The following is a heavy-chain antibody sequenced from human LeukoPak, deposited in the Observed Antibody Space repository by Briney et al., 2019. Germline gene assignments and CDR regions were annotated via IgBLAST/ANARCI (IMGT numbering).Heavy chain of an antibody. D-gene: IGHD3-10*01. J-gene: IGHJ3*02. V-gene: IGHV4-61*02. CDR3: ARDPVLLWFGEQEYAFDI. Sequence: SGPTLVKPTQTLTLTCTFSGVSLSTRGVGVGWIREPPGKGLEWIGRIYTSGSTNYNPSLKSLVTMSVDTSKNQFSLKLSSVTAADTAVYYCARDPVLLWFGEQEYAFDIWGQGTMVTVSS. CDR2: IYTSGST. CDR1: GVSLSTRG.